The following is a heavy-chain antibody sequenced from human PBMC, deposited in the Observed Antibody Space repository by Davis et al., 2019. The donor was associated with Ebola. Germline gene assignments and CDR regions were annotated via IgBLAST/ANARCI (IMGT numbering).Heavy chain of an antibody. CDR3: ARNYQVQAFDY. CDR1: GFTFSSYA. D-gene: IGHD1-1*01. CDR2: ISYDGSNK. J-gene: IGHJ4*02. Sequence: PGGSLRLSCAASGFTFSSYAMHWVRQAPGKGLEWVAVISYDGSNKYYADSVKGRFTISRDNSKNTLYLQMNSLRAEDTAVYYCARNYQVQAFDYWGQGTLVTVSS. V-gene: IGHV3-30-3*01.